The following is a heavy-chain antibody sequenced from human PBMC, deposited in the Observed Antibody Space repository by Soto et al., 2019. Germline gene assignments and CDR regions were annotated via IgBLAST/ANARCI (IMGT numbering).Heavy chain of an antibody. CDR2: ISADVIKQ. D-gene: IGHD3-16*01. V-gene: IGHV3-30-3*01. Sequence: PGGCLRPPGAAPDFSLISYTMHGVRQSPGKGLDWVAFISADVIKQQSADSVKGRSTISRDTSTNTVCRIMNILTTANTALYYSARERYRYGRYFDLWGHGTPVTVSS. CDR3: ARERYRYGRYFDL. J-gene: IGHJ4*01. CDR1: DFSLISYT.